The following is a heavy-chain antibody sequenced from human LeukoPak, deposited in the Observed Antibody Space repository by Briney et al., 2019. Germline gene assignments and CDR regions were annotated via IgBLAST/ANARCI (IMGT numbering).Heavy chain of an antibody. D-gene: IGHD3-22*01. CDR2: ISAYNGNT. V-gene: IGHV1-18*01. Sequence: ASVKVSCKASGYTFTSYGISWVRQAPGQGLEWMGWISAYNGNTNYAQKLQGRVTMTTDTSTSTAYMELRSLRSDDTAVYYCARDTVPLELITMIVGGSAFDIWGQGTMVTVSS. J-gene: IGHJ3*02. CDR3: ARDTVPLELITMIVGGSAFDI. CDR1: GYTFTSYG.